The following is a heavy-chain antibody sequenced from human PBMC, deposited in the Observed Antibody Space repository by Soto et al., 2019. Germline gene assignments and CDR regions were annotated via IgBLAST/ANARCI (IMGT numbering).Heavy chain of an antibody. J-gene: IGHJ6*02. V-gene: IGHV1-18*01. Sequence: QVQLVQSASEVMKPGASVKVSCKASGCTFIRYGITWVRQAPGQRLEWMGWISPYNDQTIYAQKLQGRVTMTADTSTRTVYMQLRSLKSDDTAVYYCARGGYYDNVWGKLSHYGLDVWGQGTSVNVSS. CDR3: ARGGYYDNVWGKLSHYGLDV. CDR1: GCTFIRYG. D-gene: IGHD3-16*01. CDR2: ISPYNDQT.